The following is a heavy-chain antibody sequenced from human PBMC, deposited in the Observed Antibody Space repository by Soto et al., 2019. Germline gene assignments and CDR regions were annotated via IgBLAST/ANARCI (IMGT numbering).Heavy chain of an antibody. CDR3: ARAPAAAIDY. Sequence: SETLSLTCAVYSGSFSGYYWSWIRQPPGKGLEWIGEINHSGSTNYNPSLKSRVTISVDTSKNQFSLKLSSVTAADTAVYYCARAPAAAIDYWGQGTQVTVSS. CDR1: SGSFSGYY. V-gene: IGHV4-34*01. CDR2: INHSGST. D-gene: IGHD6-13*01. J-gene: IGHJ4*02.